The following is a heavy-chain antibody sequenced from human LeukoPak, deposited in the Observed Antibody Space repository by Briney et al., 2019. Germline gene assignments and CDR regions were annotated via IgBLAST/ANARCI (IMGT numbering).Heavy chain of an antibody. CDR2: IYYSGST. V-gene: IGHV4-39*06. CDR1: GGTISSRRYY. CDR3: ARHLTYWLLYSWFDP. Sequence: PSETVSLTCTVYGGTISSRRYYWRGIRQPPGKGLERNGSIYYSGSTHYNPCLKSRISITVDTSKYQFLMKLSSVNAADNSVYYCARHLTYWLLYSWFDPWGQGTLITVSS. J-gene: IGHJ5*02. D-gene: IGHD3-22*01.